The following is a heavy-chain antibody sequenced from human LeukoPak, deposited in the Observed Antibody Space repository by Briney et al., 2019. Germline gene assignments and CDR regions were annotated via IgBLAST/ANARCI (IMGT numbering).Heavy chain of an antibody. D-gene: IGHD5-12*01. J-gene: IGHJ6*02. V-gene: IGHV3-48*03. CDR3: ARESTNSGYDRQTPDYYYYYGMDV. CDR1: GFTFSSYE. CDR2: ISSSGSTI. Sequence: HSGGSLRLSCAASGFTFSSYEMNWVRQAPGKGLEWVSYISSSGSTIYYADSVKGRFTISRDNAKNSLYLQMNSLRAEDTAVYYCARESTNSGYDRQTPDYYYYYGMDVWGQGTTVTVSS.